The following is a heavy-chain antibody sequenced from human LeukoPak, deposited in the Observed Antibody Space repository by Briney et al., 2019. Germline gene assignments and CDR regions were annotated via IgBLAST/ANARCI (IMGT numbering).Heavy chain of an antibody. J-gene: IGHJ4*02. Sequence: GGSLRLSCAASGFTLSSYSMNWVRQAPGKGLEWVSSISSSSSYIYYADSVKGRFTISRDNAKNSLYLQMNSLRAEDTAVYYCATIYSSGWYSYASDFDYWGQGTLVTVSS. CDR1: GFTLSSYS. CDR2: ISSSSSYI. CDR3: ATIYSSGWYSYASDFDY. D-gene: IGHD6-19*01. V-gene: IGHV3-21*01.